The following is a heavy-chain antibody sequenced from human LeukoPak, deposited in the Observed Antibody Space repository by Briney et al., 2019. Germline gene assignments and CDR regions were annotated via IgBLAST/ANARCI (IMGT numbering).Heavy chain of an antibody. J-gene: IGHJ4*02. Sequence: ASVTVSCKASGYTFTDYYIHWVRQAPGQGLEWMGWINPNSGGTKYAQKFQGRVTMTRDTSITTAYMELSRLISDDTAVYYCATSHTTYADYEPPDYWGQGTLVTVSS. D-gene: IGHD4-17*01. CDR3: ATSHTTYADYEPPDY. CDR2: INPNSGGT. CDR1: GYTFTDYY. V-gene: IGHV1-2*02.